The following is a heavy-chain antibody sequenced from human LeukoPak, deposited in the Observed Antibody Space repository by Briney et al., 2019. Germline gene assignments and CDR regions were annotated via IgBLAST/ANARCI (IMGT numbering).Heavy chain of an antibody. D-gene: IGHD3-22*01. Sequence: GGSLRLSCAASGLTFTNYGMSWVRQAPGKGLEWVSGINAGGGSAYADSVKGRFTISRDNAKNSLYLQMNSLRDEDTAVYYCAREPTHYYDSSGYYYDAFDIWGQGTMVTVSS. CDR2: INAGGGSA. CDR3: AREPTHYYDSSGYYYDAFDI. CDR1: GLTFTNYG. J-gene: IGHJ3*02. V-gene: IGHV3-23*01.